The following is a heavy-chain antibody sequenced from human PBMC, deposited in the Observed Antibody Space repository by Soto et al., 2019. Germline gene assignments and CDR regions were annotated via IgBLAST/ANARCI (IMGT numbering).Heavy chain of an antibody. D-gene: IGHD1-1*01. CDR1: GYGFTTYG. Sequence: QVHLVQSGAEVKKPGASVKVSCKGSGYGFTTYGITWVRQAPGQGLEWMAWISAHNGNTNYAKKLQGRVTVTRDKSTSTAYMELRSLRSDDTAVYYCARGRYGDYWGQGALVTVSS. V-gene: IGHV1-18*01. J-gene: IGHJ4*02. CDR2: ISAHNGNT. CDR3: ARGRYGDY.